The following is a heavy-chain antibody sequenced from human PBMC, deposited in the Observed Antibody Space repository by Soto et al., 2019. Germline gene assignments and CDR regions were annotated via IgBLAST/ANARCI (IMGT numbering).Heavy chain of an antibody. D-gene: IGHD1-26*01. CDR1: GGSVSSGSYY. CDR2: ISYSGST. J-gene: IGHJ4*02. CDR3: ARRYGGNLDX. V-gene: IGHV4-61*01. Sequence: SETLSLTCTVSGGSVSSGSYYWSWIRQPPGKGLEWIGYISYSGSTNYNPSLKSRVTISVDTSKNQFSLKLSSVTAADTAVYYCARRYGGNLDXWGXGTLVTVSS.